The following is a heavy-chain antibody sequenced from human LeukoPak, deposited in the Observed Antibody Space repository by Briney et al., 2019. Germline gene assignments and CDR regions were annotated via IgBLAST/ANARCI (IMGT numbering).Heavy chain of an antibody. D-gene: IGHD6-13*01. CDR2: IKGDGSEK. CDR1: GFTFSNYW. Sequence: GGSLRLTCAASGFTFSNYWMSWVRQAPGKGLEWVANIKGDGSEKYYVDSVKGRFTISRDNAKNSLYLQMNSLRAEDTAVYYCARVSWYRAFDIWGQGTMVTVSS. J-gene: IGHJ3*02. CDR3: ARVSWYRAFDI. V-gene: IGHV3-7*05.